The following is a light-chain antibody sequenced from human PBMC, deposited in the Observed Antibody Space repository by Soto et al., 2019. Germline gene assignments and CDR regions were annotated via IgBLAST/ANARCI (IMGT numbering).Light chain of an antibody. Sequence: EIVMTQSPGTVSVFPGETVTLSCRASQSVSGYLDWFHQKPGQAPRLVLLRIFTRAIGFPARVSGSGSETEFTLTIRGLQSEDSGVYYCLQHYSSPWTFGQGNKVDSK. CDR2: RIF. V-gene: IGKV3-15*01. CDR1: QSVSGY. CDR3: LQHYSSPWT. J-gene: IGKJ1*01.